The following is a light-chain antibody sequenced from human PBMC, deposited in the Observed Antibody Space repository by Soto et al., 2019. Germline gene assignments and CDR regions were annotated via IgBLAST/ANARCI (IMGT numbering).Light chain of an antibody. J-gene: IGKJ5*01. CDR2: GAS. CDR3: QQYGSSSIT. CDR1: QSVSSSY. Sequence: EIVLTQSPGTLSLSPGERATLSCRASQSVSSSYLAWYQQKPGQAPRLLIYGASSRATGIPDRFSGSGSGTDFTLTISRLEPEGLAVYYCQQYGSSSITVGQGTRLEIK. V-gene: IGKV3-20*01.